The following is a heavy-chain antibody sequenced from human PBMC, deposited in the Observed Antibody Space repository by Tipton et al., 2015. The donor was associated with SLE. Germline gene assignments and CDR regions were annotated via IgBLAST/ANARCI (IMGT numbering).Heavy chain of an antibody. J-gene: IGHJ4*02. CDR1: GDSLSSRDYY. Sequence: GLVKPSETLSLTCTVSGDSLSSRDYYWSWIRQPAGKGLEWIGRIYASGSTIYHPSLNSRVTISLDTSKNQFSLKLSSVTAADTAVYYCARARYRYGFRLGYGIEEFDSWGQGTLVTVSS. D-gene: IGHD5-18*01. CDR2: IYASGST. CDR3: ARARYRYGFRLGYGIEEFDS. V-gene: IGHV4-61*02.